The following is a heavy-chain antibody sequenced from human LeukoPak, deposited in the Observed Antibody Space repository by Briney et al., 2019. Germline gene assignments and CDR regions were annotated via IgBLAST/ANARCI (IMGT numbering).Heavy chain of an antibody. CDR2: INPNSGGT. Sequence: ASVKVSCKASGYTFTSYGISWVRQAPGQGLEWMGWINPNSGGTNYAQKFQGRVTMTRDTSISTAYMELSRLRSDDTAVYYCARAARGAFDIWGQGTMVTVSS. J-gene: IGHJ3*02. D-gene: IGHD3-10*01. CDR3: ARAARGAFDI. V-gene: IGHV1-2*02. CDR1: GYTFTSYG.